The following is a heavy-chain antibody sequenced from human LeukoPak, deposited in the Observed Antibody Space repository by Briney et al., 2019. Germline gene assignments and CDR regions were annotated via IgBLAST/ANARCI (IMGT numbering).Heavy chain of an antibody. CDR3: ARGGSNRYYFDY. CDR2: ISAYNGNT. V-gene: IGHV1-18*01. J-gene: IGHJ4*02. D-gene: IGHD1-14*01. CDR1: GYTFTSYG. Sequence: GASVKVSCKASGYTFTSYGISWVRQAPGQGLEWMGWISAYNGNTNYAQKFQGRVTMTRDTSISTAYMELSRLRSDDTAVYYCARGGSNRYYFDYWGQGTLVTVSS.